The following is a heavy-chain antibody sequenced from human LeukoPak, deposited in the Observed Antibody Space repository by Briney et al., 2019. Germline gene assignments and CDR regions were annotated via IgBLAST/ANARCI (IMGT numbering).Heavy chain of an antibody. Sequence: SETQSLTCTVSGGSISGYYWSWIRQPPGKGLEWIGYVYYSGSTNYNPSLKNRVSMSVDTSKNQFSLELNSVTAADTAVYYCARRLGIGYCSGVSCYYYMDVWGKGTTVTVSS. J-gene: IGHJ6*03. CDR1: GGSISGYY. V-gene: IGHV4-59*01. CDR3: ARRLGIGYCSGVSCYYYMDV. CDR2: VYYSGST. D-gene: IGHD2-15*01.